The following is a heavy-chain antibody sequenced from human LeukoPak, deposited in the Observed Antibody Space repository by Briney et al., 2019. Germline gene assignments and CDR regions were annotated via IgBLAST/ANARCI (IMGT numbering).Heavy chain of an antibody. Sequence: GGSLRLSCAASGFTFSNAWMSWVRQAPGKGLEWVSAISGSGGSTYYADSVKGRFTISRDNSKNTLYLQMNSLRAEDTAVYYCAKAVAGQAYYYYGMDVWGQGTTVTVSS. CDR3: AKAVAGQAYYYYGMDV. CDR1: GFTFSNAW. D-gene: IGHD6-13*01. J-gene: IGHJ6*02. CDR2: ISGSGGST. V-gene: IGHV3-23*01.